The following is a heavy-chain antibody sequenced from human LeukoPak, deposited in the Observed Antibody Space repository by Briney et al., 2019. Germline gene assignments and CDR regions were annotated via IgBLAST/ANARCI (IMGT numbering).Heavy chain of an antibody. D-gene: IGHD3-22*01. CDR1: GYTFTSYD. V-gene: IGHV1-8*03. CDR3: ARVRKHDSSGYYWYYFDY. J-gene: IGHJ4*02. Sequence: ASVKVSCKASGYTFTSYDINWVRQATGQGLEWMGWMNPNSGNTGYAQKFQGRVTITRNTSISTAYMELSSLRSEDTAVYYCARVRKHDSSGYYWYYFDYWGQGTLVTVSS. CDR2: MNPNSGNT.